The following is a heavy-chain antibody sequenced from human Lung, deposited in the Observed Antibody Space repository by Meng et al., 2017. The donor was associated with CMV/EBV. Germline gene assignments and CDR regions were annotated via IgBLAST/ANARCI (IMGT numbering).Heavy chain of an antibody. CDR1: GGSLSSGDYY. CDR3: ARGNWNDAFVLDY. CDR2: IYYSGST. V-gene: IGHV4-30-4*08. D-gene: IGHD1-1*01. Sequence: SETXSLTCTVSGGSLSSGDYYWSWIRQPPGKGLEWIGYIYYSGSTYYNPSLKSRVTISVDTSKNQFSLKLSSVTAADTAVYYCARGNWNDAFVLDYWGQGTLVTVSS. J-gene: IGHJ4*02.